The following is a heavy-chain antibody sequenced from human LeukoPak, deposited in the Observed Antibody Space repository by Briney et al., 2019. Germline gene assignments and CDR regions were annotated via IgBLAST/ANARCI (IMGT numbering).Heavy chain of an antibody. V-gene: IGHV3-13*01. Sequence: TGGSLRLSCAASGFTFSSFDMHWVRQATGKGLEWVSAIDTAGDTFYPGSVKGRSTVSRENAKNSLYLQMNSLRAGDTAVYYCARGGNSYGRLGFHYWGQGTLVTVSS. CDR2: IDTAGDT. D-gene: IGHD5-18*01. J-gene: IGHJ4*02. CDR3: ARGGNSYGRLGFHY. CDR1: GFTFSSFD.